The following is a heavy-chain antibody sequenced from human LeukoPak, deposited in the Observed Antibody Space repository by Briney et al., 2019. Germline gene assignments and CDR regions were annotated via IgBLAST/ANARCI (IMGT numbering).Heavy chain of an antibody. J-gene: IGHJ5*02. D-gene: IGHD2-15*01. CDR1: GFSFSRFA. CDR3: AKASETSGGSCYQSLGS. Sequence: GGSLRLSCVASGFSFSRFAMSWVRQTPGKGLEWVATISGSADSRDYADYADSVKGRFTISRDNSKDTLWLEMNSLRAEDTAVYYCAKASETSGGSCYQSLGSWGQGILVTVSS. CDR2: ISGSADSRDYA. V-gene: IGHV3-23*01.